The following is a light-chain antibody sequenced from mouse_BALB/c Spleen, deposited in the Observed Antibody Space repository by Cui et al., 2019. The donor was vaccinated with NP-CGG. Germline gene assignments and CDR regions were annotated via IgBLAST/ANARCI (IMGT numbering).Light chain of an antibody. Sequence: QDVVTQESALTTSPGETVTLTCRSSTGAVTTSNYANWVQEKPDHLFTGLIGGTNNRAPGVPARFSGSLIGDKAALTITGAQTEDEAIYFCALWYSNHWVSGGGTKLTVL. CDR2: GTN. J-gene: IGLJ1*01. CDR1: TGAVTTSNY. V-gene: IGLV1*01. CDR3: ALWYSNHWV.